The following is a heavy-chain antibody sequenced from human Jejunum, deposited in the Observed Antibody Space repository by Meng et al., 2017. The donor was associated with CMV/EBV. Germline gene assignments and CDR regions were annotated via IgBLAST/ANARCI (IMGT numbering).Heavy chain of an antibody. D-gene: IGHD1-26*01. J-gene: IGHJ4*02. V-gene: IGHV4-39*07. CDR2: FYYSGSP. Sequence: GSGGSYGGWIRHPPGTGLVCLGFFYYSGSPYYNPPPYHTPPLKSRVPISVDKSKNQFFVGLTSVTAADPAVYFCARDLGGGGSSFDYWGQGTLVTVSS. CDR3: ARDLGGGGSSFDY. CDR1: GSGGSY.